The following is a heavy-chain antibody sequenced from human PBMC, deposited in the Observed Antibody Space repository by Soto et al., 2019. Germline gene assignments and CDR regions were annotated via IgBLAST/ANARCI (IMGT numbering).Heavy chain of an antibody. J-gene: IGHJ6*02. Sequence: GGSLRLSCAASGFTFSSYGMHWVRQAPGKGLEWVAVISYDGSNKYYADSVKGRFTISRDNSKNTLYLQMNSLRAEDTAVYYCAKDRPDCSSTSCYANYYYGMDVWGQGTTVTVSS. V-gene: IGHV3-30*18. CDR1: GFTFSSYG. CDR3: AKDRPDCSSTSCYANYYYGMDV. CDR2: ISYDGSNK. D-gene: IGHD2-2*01.